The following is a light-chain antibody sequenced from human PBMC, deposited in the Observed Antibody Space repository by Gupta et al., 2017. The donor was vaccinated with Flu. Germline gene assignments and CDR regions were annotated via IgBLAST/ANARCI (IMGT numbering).Light chain of an antibody. CDR2: AAS. CDR1: QSISTY. J-gene: IGKJ2*01. V-gene: IGKV1-39*01. CDR3: QQSHSIPYI. Sequence: DIQMTQSPSSLSAFIGDRVTITCRASQSISTYLNWYQQKPGKAPKLLIYAASSLQSGVPSRFSGSGSGTDFTLTISSLQSEDFATYFCQQSHSIPYIFGQGTKLGIK.